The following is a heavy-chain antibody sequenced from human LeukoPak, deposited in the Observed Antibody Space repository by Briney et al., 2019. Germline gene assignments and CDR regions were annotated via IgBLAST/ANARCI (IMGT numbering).Heavy chain of an antibody. CDR2: INPNSGGA. Sequence: EASVRVSCKASGYTFTAYYLHWIRQAPGQGLEFMGWINPNSGGADYSQRFKDRVSMTRAKSITTVYMEIRSLRSDDTAVYYCARGDGDPGDDFEYWSQGTLVTVSS. CDR3: ARGDGDPGDDFEY. D-gene: IGHD4-17*01. CDR1: GYTFTAYY. J-gene: IGHJ4*02. V-gene: IGHV1-2*02.